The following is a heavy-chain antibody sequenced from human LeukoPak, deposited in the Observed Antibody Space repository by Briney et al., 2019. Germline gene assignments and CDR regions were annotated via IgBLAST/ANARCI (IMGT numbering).Heavy chain of an antibody. D-gene: IGHD3-22*01. J-gene: IGHJ3*02. CDR3: VRGFFDSSGYSNPFDI. V-gene: IGHV4-59*01. CDR1: GDSLSSSY. Sequence: SETLSLTCTVSGDSLSSSYWSWIRQPPEKRLEWIGYIYYTGNTNYNPSLQSRVTLSVDMSKNQFSLNLNSVTAADTAVYYCVRGFFDSSGYSNPFDIWGQGTMVTVSS. CDR2: IYYTGNT.